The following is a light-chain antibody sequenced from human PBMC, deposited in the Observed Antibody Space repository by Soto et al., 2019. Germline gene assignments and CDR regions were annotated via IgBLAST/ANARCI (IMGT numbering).Light chain of an antibody. Sequence: IVLTQSPGTLSLSPGERATLSCRASQSVSSSYLAWYQQTPGQAPRLLIYGASRRATGIADRFSGSGSGTDFTLTISRLEPEDFAVYYCQQYRSSPWTLGQGTKVDIK. CDR2: GAS. CDR1: QSVSSSY. J-gene: IGKJ1*01. V-gene: IGKV3-20*01. CDR3: QQYRSSPWT.